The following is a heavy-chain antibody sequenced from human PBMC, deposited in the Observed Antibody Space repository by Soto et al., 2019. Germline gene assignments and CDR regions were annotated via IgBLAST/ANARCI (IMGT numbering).Heavy chain of an antibody. Sequence: GGSLRLSCAASGFTFSSYSMHWVRQAPGKGLEWVSVIYSGGSTYYADSVKGRFTISRHNSKNTLYLQMNSLRAEDTAVYYCARANTAMGDAFDIWGQGTMVTVSS. CDR2: IYSGGST. CDR3: ARANTAMGDAFDI. V-gene: IGHV3-53*04. CDR1: GFTFSSYS. D-gene: IGHD5-18*01. J-gene: IGHJ3*02.